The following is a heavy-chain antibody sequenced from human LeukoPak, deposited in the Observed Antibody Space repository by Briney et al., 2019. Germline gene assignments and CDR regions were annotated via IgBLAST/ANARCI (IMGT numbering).Heavy chain of an antibody. Sequence: SETLSLTCTVSGGSISSGSYYWSWIRQPAGKGLEWIGRIYTSGSTKYTPSLKRRVTISVDTSKNQFSLTLISVTAADTAVYYCAREGYSSGWYPGEWFDPWGQGTLVTVSS. V-gene: IGHV4-61*02. CDR3: AREGYSSGWYPGEWFDP. J-gene: IGHJ5*02. CDR2: IYTSGST. D-gene: IGHD6-19*01. CDR1: GGSISSGSYY.